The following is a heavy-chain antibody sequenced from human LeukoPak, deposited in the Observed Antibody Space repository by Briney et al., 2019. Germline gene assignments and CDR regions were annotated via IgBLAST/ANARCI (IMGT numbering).Heavy chain of an antibody. Sequence: ASVKVSCKASGYTFTSYDINWVRQATGQGLEWMGWMNPNSGNTGYAQKFQGRVTMTRNTSISTAYMELSSLRSEDTAVYYCARASGHWTAWVPDKYGMDVWGQGTTVTVSS. CDR3: ARASGHWTAWVPDKYGMDV. J-gene: IGHJ6*02. CDR1: GYTFTSYD. CDR2: MNPNSGNT. V-gene: IGHV1-8*02. D-gene: IGHD3/OR15-3a*01.